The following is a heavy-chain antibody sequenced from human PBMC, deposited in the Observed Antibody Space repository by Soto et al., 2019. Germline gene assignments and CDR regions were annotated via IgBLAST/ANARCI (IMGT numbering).Heavy chain of an antibody. CDR2: IYYSGST. J-gene: IGHJ5*02. V-gene: IGHV4-59*01. CDR1: GGSISSYY. D-gene: IGHD3-10*01. CDR3: ARGLPGWFGELFGWFDP. Sequence: KASETLSLTCTVSGGSISSYYWSWIRQPPGKGLEWIGYIYYSGSTNYNPSLKSRVTISVDTSKNQFSLKLSSVTAADTAVYYCARGLPGWFGELFGWFDPWGQGTLVTVPS.